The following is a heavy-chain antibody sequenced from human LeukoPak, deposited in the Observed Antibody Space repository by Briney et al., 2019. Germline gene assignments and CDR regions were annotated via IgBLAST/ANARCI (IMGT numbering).Heavy chain of an antibody. V-gene: IGHV3-33*03. CDR1: GFTFTSYG. D-gene: IGHD3-10*01. J-gene: IGHJ4*02. CDR2: IWYDGSHK. Sequence: GGSLRLSCAASGFTFTSYGMHWVRQAPGKGLEWVAMIWYDGSHKKYADSVEGRFTISRDTSKNTLYLQMNSLRADDTAVYYCARGLPGPDTYSFDYWGQGSLVTVSS. CDR3: ARGLPGPDTYSFDY.